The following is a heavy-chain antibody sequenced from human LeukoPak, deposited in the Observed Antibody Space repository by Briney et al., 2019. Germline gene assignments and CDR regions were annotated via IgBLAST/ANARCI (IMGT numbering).Heavy chain of an antibody. Sequence: GGSLRLSCAASGFSLSTYGVSWVRQPPGKGLELVSGITGTGGSTYYADSVKGRFTVSRDTSKNTLYLQMNSLRAEDTAIYYCAKDHGTAVAGFYYWGQGTLVTVSS. J-gene: IGHJ4*02. D-gene: IGHD6-19*01. V-gene: IGHV3-23*01. CDR2: ITGTGGST. CDR3: AKDHGTAVAGFYY. CDR1: GFSLSTYG.